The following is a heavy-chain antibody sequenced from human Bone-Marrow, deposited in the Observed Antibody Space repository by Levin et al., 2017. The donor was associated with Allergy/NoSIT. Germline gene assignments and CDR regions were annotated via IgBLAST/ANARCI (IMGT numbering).Heavy chain of an antibody. Sequence: GGSLRLSCAASGFTFSSYWMHWVPQAPGKGLVWVSRTNSDGSSISYADSVKGRFTISRDNAKNTLYLQMNSLRAEDTAVYYCARVGAVAGRGIDYWGQGTLVTVSS. J-gene: IGHJ4*02. CDR3: ARVGAVAGRGIDY. V-gene: IGHV3-74*01. CDR2: TNSDGSSI. CDR1: GFTFSSYW. D-gene: IGHD6-19*01.